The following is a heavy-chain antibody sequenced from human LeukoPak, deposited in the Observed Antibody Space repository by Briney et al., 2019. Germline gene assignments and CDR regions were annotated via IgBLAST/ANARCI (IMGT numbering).Heavy chain of an antibody. J-gene: IGHJ4*02. CDR3: ATAGGVFGPAEPSDY. D-gene: IGHD3-3*01. Sequence: ASVKVSCKVSGYTLTELSMHWVRQAPGKGLEWMGGFDPEDGETIYAQKFQGRVTMTEDTSTDTAYMELSSLRSEDTAVYYCATAGGVFGPAEPSDYWGQGTLVTVSS. CDR2: FDPEDGET. CDR1: GYTLTELS. V-gene: IGHV1-24*01.